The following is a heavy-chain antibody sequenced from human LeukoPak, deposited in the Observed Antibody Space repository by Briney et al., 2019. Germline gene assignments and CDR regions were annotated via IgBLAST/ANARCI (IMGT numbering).Heavy chain of an antibody. V-gene: IGHV4-59*01. J-gene: IGHJ2*01. Sequence: SETLSLTCTVSGGSISIYYWSWIRQSPGKGLEWIGYMYYSGSTNYNPSLKSRVTISVDTSKNQFSLKLSSVTAADTAVYYCARVYYANSYDYWFFDLWGRGTLVTVSS. CDR3: ARVYYANSYDYWFFDL. CDR2: MYYSGST. CDR1: GGSISIYY. D-gene: IGHD2-2*01.